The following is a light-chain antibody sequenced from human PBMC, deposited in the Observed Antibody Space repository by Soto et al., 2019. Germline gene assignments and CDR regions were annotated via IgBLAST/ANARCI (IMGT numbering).Light chain of an antibody. CDR2: SDY. CDR3: AAWDDGLNGYV. V-gene: IGLV1-44*01. Sequence: ALTQPPSMSGTPGQGVTICCSGSSSNIGSNAVNWYQQLPVTAPKLLIYSDYQRPSDVPDRFSASKSATSASLAIRGLQSEDEADYYCAAWDDGLNGYVFGTGTKVTVL. J-gene: IGLJ1*01. CDR1: SSNIGSNA.